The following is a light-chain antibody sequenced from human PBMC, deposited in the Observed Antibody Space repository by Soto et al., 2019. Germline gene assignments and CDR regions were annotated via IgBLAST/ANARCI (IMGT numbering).Light chain of an antibody. J-gene: IGKJ4*01. CDR2: GAS. CDR1: QSVGSRF. CDR3: QQFSSYPLT. V-gene: IGKV3-20*01. Sequence: EIALTQSPGTLSLSPGERATLSCRASQSVGSRFLAWYQQKPGQAPRLLIYGASSRATGIPDRFSGGGSGTDFTLTISRLEPEDFAVYYCQQFSSYPLTVGGGTKVDI.